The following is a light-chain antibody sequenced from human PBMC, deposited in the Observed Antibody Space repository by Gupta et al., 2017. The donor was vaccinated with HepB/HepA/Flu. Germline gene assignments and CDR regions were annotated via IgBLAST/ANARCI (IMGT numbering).Light chain of an antibody. CDR3: QQKYTASPT. J-gene: IGKJ1*01. CDR2: GTS. Sequence: EIVLTQSPDTLSLSPGVRASLSCRASESVSRNYLAWYQQKPGQSPRLLIYGTSGRATGVPDRFSGSGYGTEFTLTISRREPEDFAVYYCQQKYTASPTFGQGTRVEIK. V-gene: IGKV3-20*01. CDR1: ESVSRNY.